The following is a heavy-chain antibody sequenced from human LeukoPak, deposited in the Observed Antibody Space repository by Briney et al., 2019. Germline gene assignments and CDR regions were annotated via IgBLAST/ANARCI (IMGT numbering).Heavy chain of an antibody. V-gene: IGHV4-4*07. CDR1: GGSISSYY. J-gene: IGHJ3*02. CDR3: ARVGYCSSTSCLRDDAFDI. Sequence: SETLSLTCTVSGGSISSYYWSWIRQPAGKGLEWIERIYTSGSTNYNPSLKSRVTMSVDTSKNQFSLKLSPVTAADTAVYYCARVGYCSSTSCLRDDAFDIWGQGTMVTVSS. D-gene: IGHD2-2*01. CDR2: IYTSGST.